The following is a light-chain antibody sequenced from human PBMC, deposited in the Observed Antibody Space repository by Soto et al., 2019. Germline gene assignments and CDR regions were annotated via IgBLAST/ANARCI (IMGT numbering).Light chain of an antibody. V-gene: IGKV1-6*01. CDR1: QGISND. CDR3: QQDNRPPYT. CDR2: AAS. Sequence: IQMTQSPSSLSASLGDRVTISCRASQGISNDLGWYQQKPGEAPRLLIYAASSLHDGVPTSFSGSGSGTDFTLTISSLQPEDVATYYCQQDNRPPYTFGQGTKLEIK. J-gene: IGKJ2*01.